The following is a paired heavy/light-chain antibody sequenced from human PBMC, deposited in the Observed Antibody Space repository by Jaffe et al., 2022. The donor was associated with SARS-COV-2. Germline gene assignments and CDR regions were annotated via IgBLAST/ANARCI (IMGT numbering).Light chain of an antibody. CDR3: SSRDTISKDYV. CDR1: SLRAYY. J-gene: IGLJ1*01. CDR2: GNN. Sequence: SSDLTQDPAVSVALGQTVRITCQGYSLRAYYATWYQQKPGQAPLLVIYGNNNRPSGIPDRFAGSTSGNTASLTITGARAEDEADYYCSSRDTISKDYVFAAGTKVTVL. V-gene: IGLV3-19*01.
Heavy chain of an antibody. D-gene: IGHD3-10*01. V-gene: IGHV1-46*01. CDR3: ARDIVSSYYGDYYDYGMDV. CDR1: GYAFTNYY. Sequence: QVQLVQSGAEVRKPGASVKVSCKASGYAFTNYYIHWVRQAPGQGFEYMGVIDPSGGSTTYAQKFQGRVTMTRDTSTSTVYMELTSLRSEDTADFYCARDIVSSYYGDYYDYGMDVWGQGTTVTVSS. CDR2: IDPSGGST. J-gene: IGHJ6*02.